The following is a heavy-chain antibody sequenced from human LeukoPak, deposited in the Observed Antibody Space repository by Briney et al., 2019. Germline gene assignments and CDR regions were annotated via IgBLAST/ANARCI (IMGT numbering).Heavy chain of an antibody. CDR3: ARGHFSMVRGVITYFDY. J-gene: IGHJ4*02. V-gene: IGHV1-69*13. Sequence: SANLSCAVSGGTLSSYAISWVREASGQGLEWRGGIIPIFGTANYAQRFQGRVTITSDESTSTAYMELSSLRSEDTAVYYCARGHFSMVRGVITYFDYWGQGTLVTVSS. CDR1: GGTLSSYA. D-gene: IGHD3-10*01. CDR2: IIPIFGTA.